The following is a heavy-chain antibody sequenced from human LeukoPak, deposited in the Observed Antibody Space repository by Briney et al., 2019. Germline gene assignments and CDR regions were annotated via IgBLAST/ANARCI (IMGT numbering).Heavy chain of an antibody. J-gene: IGHJ4*02. Sequence: GGSLRLSCVASGFTFSTYTFNWVRQPPGKGLEWLSYISSGGLTIFCADSVKGRFTISRDNTKNAIYLDMTNLRAEDTAVYYWARDFDYGDYIDFWGQGTLVAVSS. V-gene: IGHV3-48*04. D-gene: IGHD4/OR15-4a*01. CDR2: ISSGGLTI. CDR1: GFTFSTYT. CDR3: ARDFDYGDYIDF.